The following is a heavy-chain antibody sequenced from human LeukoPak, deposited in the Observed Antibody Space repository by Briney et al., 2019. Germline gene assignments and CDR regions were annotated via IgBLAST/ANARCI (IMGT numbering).Heavy chain of an antibody. CDR2: ISGSGGST. CDR3: AKEGGYCSSTSCYDSYYYYYMDV. CDR1: GFTFSSYA. Sequence: PGGSLRLSCAASGFTFSSYAMSWVRQAPGKGLEWVSAISGSGGSTYYADSVKGRFTISRDNSKNTLYLQMNSLRAEDTAVYYCAKEGGYCSSTSCYDSYYYYYMDVWGKGTTVTVSS. D-gene: IGHD2-2*01. J-gene: IGHJ6*03. V-gene: IGHV3-23*01.